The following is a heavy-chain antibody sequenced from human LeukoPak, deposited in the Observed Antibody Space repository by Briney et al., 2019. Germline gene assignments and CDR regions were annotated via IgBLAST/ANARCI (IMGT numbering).Heavy chain of an antibody. J-gene: IGHJ6*03. CDR2: IWYDGSNK. CDR1: GFTFRSYG. Sequence: GRSLRLSCAASGFTFRSYGMHWVRQAPGEGLEWVAVIWYDGSNKNYADSVKSRFTISRDNSKNTLYLQMNSLRAEGTAVYYCARDRAAAMEYYYMDVWGKGTTVTVSS. D-gene: IGHD2-2*01. V-gene: IGHV3-33*01. CDR3: ARDRAAAMEYYYMDV.